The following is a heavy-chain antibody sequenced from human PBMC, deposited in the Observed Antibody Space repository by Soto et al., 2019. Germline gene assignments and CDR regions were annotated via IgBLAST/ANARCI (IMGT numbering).Heavy chain of an antibody. CDR2: ISYDGSNK. CDR1: VFTFSIYG. Sequence: GGSLLVSCATSVFTFSIYGMHWVRQAPGRGLEWVAVISYDGSNKYYADSVKGRFTISRDNSKNTLYLQMNSLRAEDTAVYYCAKDLVNVVVTPGWFDPWGQGTLVTVSS. D-gene: IGHD2-21*02. V-gene: IGHV3-30*18. J-gene: IGHJ5*02. CDR3: AKDLVNVVVTPGWFDP.